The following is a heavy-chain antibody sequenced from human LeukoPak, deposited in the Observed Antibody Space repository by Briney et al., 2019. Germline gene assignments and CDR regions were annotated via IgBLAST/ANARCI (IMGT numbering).Heavy chain of an antibody. D-gene: IGHD1-14*01. CDR2: TDGNNK. V-gene: IGHV3-30*14. Sequence: PGGSLRLSCVASGFAFTTYAVHWVRQAPGKGLEWVAVTDGNNKLYADSVMGRFTISSDKSTNTLYLQMNSLRPEDTAVYYCAKDLIAGSPDYFDHWGQGTLVTVSS. J-gene: IGHJ4*02. CDR3: AKDLIAGSPDYFDH. CDR1: GFAFTTYA.